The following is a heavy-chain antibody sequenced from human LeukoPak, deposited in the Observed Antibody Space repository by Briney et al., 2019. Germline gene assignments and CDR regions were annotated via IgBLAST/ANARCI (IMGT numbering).Heavy chain of an antibody. CDR2: ISGSSSYI. Sequence: GGSLRLSCAASGFTFSSYSMNWVRQAPGKGLEWVSSISGSSSYIYYADSVKGRFTFSRDNAKNSLYLQMNSLRAEDTAVYYCARGKEEIRGVITYWGQGTLVTVSS. V-gene: IGHV3-21*01. J-gene: IGHJ4*02. CDR1: GFTFSSYS. CDR3: ARGKEEIRGVITY. D-gene: IGHD3-10*01.